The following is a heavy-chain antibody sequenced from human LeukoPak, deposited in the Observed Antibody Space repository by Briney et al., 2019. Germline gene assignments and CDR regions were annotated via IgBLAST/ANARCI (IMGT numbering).Heavy chain of an antibody. Sequence: PSETLSLTCTVSGGSINSSSYYWGWIRQPPGKGLEWIGSIYYSGSTYYNPSLKSRVTISVDTSKNQFSLKLSSVTAADTAVYYCARVRGGGYDSKVGGAFDIWGQGTMVTVSS. CDR2: IYYSGST. D-gene: IGHD3-22*01. J-gene: IGHJ3*02. V-gene: IGHV4-39*07. CDR1: GGSINSSSYY. CDR3: ARVRGGGYDSKVGGAFDI.